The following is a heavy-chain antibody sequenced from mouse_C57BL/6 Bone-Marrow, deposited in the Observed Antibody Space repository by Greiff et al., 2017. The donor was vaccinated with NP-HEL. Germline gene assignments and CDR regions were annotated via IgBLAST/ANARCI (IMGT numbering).Heavy chain of an antibody. CDR1: GYAFTNYL. CDR2: INPGSGGT. V-gene: IGHV1-54*01. D-gene: IGHD3-2*02. Sequence: QVQLQQSGAELVRPGTSVKVSCKASGYAFTNYLIEWVKQRPGQGLEWIGVINPGSGGTNYNEKFKGKATLTADKSSSTAYVQLSSLTSEDSAVYCCARDSSGHRYWGQGTTLTVAS. J-gene: IGHJ2*01. CDR3: ARDSSGHRY.